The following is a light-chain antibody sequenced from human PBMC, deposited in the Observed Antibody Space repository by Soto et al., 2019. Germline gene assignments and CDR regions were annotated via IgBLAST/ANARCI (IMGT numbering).Light chain of an antibody. V-gene: IGLV2-23*02. CDR2: EVS. CDR1: SSDVGSYNL. CDR3: CSYAGSSTLVV. Sequence: QSALTQPASVSGSPGQSITISCTGTSSDVGSYNLVSWYQQHPGKAPKLMIYEVSKRPSGVSNRFSGSKSGNTASLTISGLQAEDEEDYYCCSYAGSSTLVVFGGGTKLTVL. J-gene: IGLJ2*01.